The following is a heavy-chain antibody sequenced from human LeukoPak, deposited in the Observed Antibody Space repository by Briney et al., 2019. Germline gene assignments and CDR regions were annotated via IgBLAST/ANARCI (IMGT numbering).Heavy chain of an antibody. CDR3: ARERQDTVIHSGAFDI. CDR1: GFTFSNYY. V-gene: IGHV3-30*04. J-gene: IGHJ3*02. D-gene: IGHD2-21*02. Sequence: GGSLRLSCAASGFTFSNYYMHWVRQAPGKGLEWVADITSDGSHTFYVESVKGRFTISRDNSKNTLYLQMNSLRAEDTAVYFCARERQDTVIHSGAFDIWGQGTMVTVSS. CDR2: ITSDGSHT.